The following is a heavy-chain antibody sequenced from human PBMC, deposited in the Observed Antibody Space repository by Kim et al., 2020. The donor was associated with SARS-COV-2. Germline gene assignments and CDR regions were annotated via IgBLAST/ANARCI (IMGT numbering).Heavy chain of an antibody. Sequence: GGSLRLSCAASGFTFNTYGMYWVRQAPGKGLEWVAVISYDGSNKYYADSVKGRFTISRDNSKNTLYLQMNSLRAEDTAVYYCAKAALRGVNYYYYGMDV. CDR1: GFTFNTYG. CDR3: AKAALRGVNYYYYGMDV. D-gene: IGHD3-10*01. CDR2: ISYDGSNK. V-gene: IGHV3-30*18. J-gene: IGHJ6*01.